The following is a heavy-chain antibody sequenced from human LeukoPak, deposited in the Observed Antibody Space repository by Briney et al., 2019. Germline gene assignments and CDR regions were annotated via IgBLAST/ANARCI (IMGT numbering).Heavy chain of an antibody. V-gene: IGHV4-59*11. CDR1: GGSISSHY. Sequence: SETLSLTCTVSGGSISSHYWSWIRQPPGKGLEWSGYIYYTGSSNNNPSPKSRVTISVDMSKNQFSLKLSSVTTADTSVYYCARVPASSPLRFDYWGQGTVVSVSS. D-gene: IGHD2-2*01. J-gene: IGHJ4*02. CDR2: IYYTGSS. CDR3: ARVPASSPLRFDY.